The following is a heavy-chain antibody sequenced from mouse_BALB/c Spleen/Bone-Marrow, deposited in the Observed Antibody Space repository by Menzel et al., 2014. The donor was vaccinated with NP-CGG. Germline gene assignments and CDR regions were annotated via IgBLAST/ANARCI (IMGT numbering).Heavy chain of an antibody. CDR1: GFSLTSYG. CDR3: ARDRTGSGFDY. CDR2: IWAGGNT. D-gene: IGHD4-1*01. Sequence: VKVEESGPGLVAPSQSLSITCTVSGFSLTSYGVHWVRQPPGKGLEWLGVIWAGGNTNYNSALMSRLSISKDNSKSQVFLKMNSLQTDDTAMYYCARDRTGSGFDYWGQGTTLTVSS. V-gene: IGHV2-9*02. J-gene: IGHJ2*01.